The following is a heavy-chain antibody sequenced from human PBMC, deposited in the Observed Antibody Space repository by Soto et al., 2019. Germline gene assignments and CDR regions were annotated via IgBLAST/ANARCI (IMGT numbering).Heavy chain of an antibody. CDR2: IIPIFGTA. CDR1: GGTFSSYA. Sequence: SVKVSCKASGGTFSSYAISWVRQAPGQGLEWMGGIIPIFGTANYAQKFQGRVTITADKSTSTAYMELSSLRSEDTAVYYCANIPDYYDSSGYSYWGQGTLVTAPQ. D-gene: IGHD3-22*01. CDR3: ANIPDYYDSSGYSY. V-gene: IGHV1-69*06. J-gene: IGHJ4*02.